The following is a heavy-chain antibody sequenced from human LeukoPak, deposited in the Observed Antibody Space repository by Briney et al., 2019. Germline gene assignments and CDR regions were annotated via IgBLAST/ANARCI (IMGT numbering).Heavy chain of an antibody. D-gene: IGHD3-10*01. Sequence: SETLSLTCTVSGASINNDYWTWVRQVAGKGLEWIGRIYASGATNYNPYLSSRVTMSADTSQNQFSLDLSSVTAADTGVYYCARGWAPRGEKSSFASWGQGTLVTVSS. CDR1: GASINNDY. V-gene: IGHV4-4*07. J-gene: IGHJ4*02. CDR2: IYASGAT. CDR3: ARGWAPRGEKSSFAS.